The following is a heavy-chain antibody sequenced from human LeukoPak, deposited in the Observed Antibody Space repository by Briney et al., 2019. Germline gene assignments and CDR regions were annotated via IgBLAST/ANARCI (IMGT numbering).Heavy chain of an antibody. CDR2: IFSSGST. D-gene: IGHD2/OR15-2a*01. CDR1: GGSITGYY. CDR3: ARLSKFLTTYYPTP. Sequence: SETLSLTCTVSGGSITGYYWSWIRQPPGKGLEWVGYIFSSGSTNYNPSLKSRVTISLDTSKSQFSLKLISVTASDTAVYYCARLSKFLTTYYPTPWGQGTLVTVSS. V-gene: IGHV4-59*08. J-gene: IGHJ5*02.